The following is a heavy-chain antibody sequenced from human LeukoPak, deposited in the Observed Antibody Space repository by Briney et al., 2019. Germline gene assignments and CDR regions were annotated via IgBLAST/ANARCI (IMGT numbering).Heavy chain of an antibody. CDR1: DVSISSYY. D-gene: IGHD2-15*01. CDR3: ARAGYCSGPTCHTSRPVYNWFDP. V-gene: IGHV4-59*13. Sequence: SETLSLTCSVSDVSISSYYWTWVRQPPGKGLECVGYVYYSGNTNYNNYNPSLKSRVTISMDTSKNQFSLKLTSVTAADTAMYYCARAGYCSGPTCHTSRPVYNWFDPWGQGTQVTVSS. CDR2: VYYSGNTNYN. J-gene: IGHJ5*02.